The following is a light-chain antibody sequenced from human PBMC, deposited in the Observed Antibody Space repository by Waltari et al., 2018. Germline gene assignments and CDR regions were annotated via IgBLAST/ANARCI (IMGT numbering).Light chain of an antibody. J-gene: IGKJ4*01. V-gene: IGKV3-11*01. CDR2: DAS. CDR1: QSVSSY. Sequence: EIVLTQSPATLSLSPGERATLSCSASQSVSSYLAWYQQKPGQAPRPLIYDASNRATGIPARFIGSGSGTDFTLTISSLEPEDFAVYYCQQRSNWLLTFGGGTKVEIK. CDR3: QQRSNWLLT.